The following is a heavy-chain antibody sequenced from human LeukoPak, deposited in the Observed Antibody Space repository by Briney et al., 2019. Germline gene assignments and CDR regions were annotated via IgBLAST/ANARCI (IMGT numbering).Heavy chain of an antibody. CDR2: IYYSGST. CDR1: GGSISSSSYY. Sequence: SETLSLTCSVSGGSISSSSYYWGWIRQPPGKGLEWIGSIYYSGSTYYNPSLKSRVTISVDTSKNQFSLKLSSVTAADTAVYYCAIQALYYYDSSGCPLPWYFDLWGRGTLVTVSS. J-gene: IGHJ2*01. CDR3: AIQALYYYDSSGCPLPWYFDL. D-gene: IGHD3-22*01. V-gene: IGHV4-39*01.